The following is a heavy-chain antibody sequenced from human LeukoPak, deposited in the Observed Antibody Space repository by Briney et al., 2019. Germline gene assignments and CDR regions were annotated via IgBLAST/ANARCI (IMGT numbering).Heavy chain of an antibody. J-gene: IGHJ3*02. CDR2: NSGNGDNT. CDR3: AKDSGYDYVSAFDI. V-gene: IGHV3-23*01. Sequence: GGSLRLSCAASGFTFSSYVMTWVRQAPGKGLEWVSTNSGNGDNTHYADSVKGRFTISRDNSKNTLFLQMDSLRAEDTAVYYCAKDSGYDYVSAFDIWGQGTMVSVSS. D-gene: IGHD5-12*01. CDR1: GFTFSSYV.